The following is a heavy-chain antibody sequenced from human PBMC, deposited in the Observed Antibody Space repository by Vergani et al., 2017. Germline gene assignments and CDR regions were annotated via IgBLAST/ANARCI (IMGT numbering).Heavy chain of an antibody. J-gene: IGHJ2*01. CDR2: ISSDSGRT. Sequence: QLEQSGPEVKKPGASMKISCKASGYIFTRYSISWVRQAPGQGLEWLGWISSDSGRTVSAHKVQDRVTLTTEASTTTAFLELRGLTSDDTAVYFCARDPRGLCTATTCFPRHFDLWGRGTLVIVS. V-gene: IGHV1-18*01. CDR3: ARDPRGLCTATTCFPRHFDL. CDR1: GYIFTRYS. D-gene: IGHD1-1*01.